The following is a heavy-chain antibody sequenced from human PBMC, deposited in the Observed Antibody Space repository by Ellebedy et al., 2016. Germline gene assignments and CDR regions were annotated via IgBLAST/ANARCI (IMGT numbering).Heavy chain of an antibody. CDR2: IYTNENT. J-gene: IGHJ4*02. Sequence: LRLSXSVSGDSINTGTYYWTWIRQPAGKGLEWVGRIYTNENTIYNPSLKSRVTMSVDTSKNHFSLELNSVTAADTAVYYCATLSIPGGSDSWGQGILVTVSS. V-gene: IGHV4-61*02. CDR1: GDSINTGTYY. D-gene: IGHD3-16*01. CDR3: ATLSIPGGSDS.